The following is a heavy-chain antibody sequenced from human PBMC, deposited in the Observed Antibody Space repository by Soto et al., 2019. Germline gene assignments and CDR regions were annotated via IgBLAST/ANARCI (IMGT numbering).Heavy chain of an antibody. Sequence: EVQLVESGGGLVQPGGSLRLSCAASGFNFSSYAMHWVRQAPGKGLEYVSVITSNGGNTDYASSVKGRFTISRDTSKNTLYLQMGSLRAEDMAVYYCARRIPFGYGMDVWGQGTTVTVSS. CDR2: ITSNGGNT. V-gene: IGHV3-64*01. CDR1: GFNFSSYA. J-gene: IGHJ6*02. CDR3: ARRIPFGYGMDV. D-gene: IGHD2-21*01.